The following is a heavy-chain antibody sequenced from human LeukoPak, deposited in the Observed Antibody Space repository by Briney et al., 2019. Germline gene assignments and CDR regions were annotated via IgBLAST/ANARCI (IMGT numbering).Heavy chain of an antibody. V-gene: IGHV3-30*03. CDR1: GFTFSNYG. CDR3: ARDHEGSGRAFDN. J-gene: IGHJ4*02. CDR2: LSSGGINK. D-gene: IGHD2-15*01. Sequence: GGSLILSCAVSGFTFSNYGVHWVRQAPGKGLEWVALLSSGGINKHYADSVKGRFIISRDNSMNTLYLQMNSLRVEDTAVYYCARDHEGSGRAFDNWGQGTLVTVSS.